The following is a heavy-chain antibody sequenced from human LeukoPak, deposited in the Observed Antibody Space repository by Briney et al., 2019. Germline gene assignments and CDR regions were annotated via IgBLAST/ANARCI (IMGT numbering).Heavy chain of an antibody. CDR2: ISSSGGST. CDR1: GFTFSSYS. J-gene: IGHJ4*02. D-gene: IGHD1-20*01. Sequence: GGSLRLSCAASGFTFSSYSMSWVRQAPGKGLEWVSAISSSGGSTDYADSVKGRFTISRDNSKNTLYLQMNSLRAEDTAVYYCAKKMSITAASQVDYWGQGTLVTVSS. V-gene: IGHV3-23*01. CDR3: AKKMSITAASQVDY.